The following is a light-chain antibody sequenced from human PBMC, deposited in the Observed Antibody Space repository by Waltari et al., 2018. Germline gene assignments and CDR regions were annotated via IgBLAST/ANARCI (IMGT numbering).Light chain of an antibody. CDR3: QQSYSTPGT. J-gene: IGKJ2*02. V-gene: IGKV1-39*01. CDR1: QSISSY. CDR2: AAS. Sequence: DIQMTQSPSSLSASVGDRVPITCRASQSISSYLNWYQQKPGKDPKLLIYAASSLQSGVPSRFSGSGSGTDFTITISSLQPEDFATYYCQQSYSTPGTFGQGTKLEIK.